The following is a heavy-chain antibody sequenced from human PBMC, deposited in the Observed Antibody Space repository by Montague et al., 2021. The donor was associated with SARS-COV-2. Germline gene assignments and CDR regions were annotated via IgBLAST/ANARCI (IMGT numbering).Heavy chain of an antibody. CDR2: IYSGGST. V-gene: IGHV3-53*04. CDR3: ARGKDYYDSSGYYLPLNGMDV. CDR1: GFTVSSNY. Sequence: SLRLSCAASGFTVSSNYMSRVRQAPGKGLEWVSVIYSGGSTYYADSVKGRFTISRHNSKNTLYLQMNSLRAEDTAVYYCARGKDYYDSSGYYLPLNGMDVWGQGTTVTVSS. D-gene: IGHD3-22*01. J-gene: IGHJ6*02.